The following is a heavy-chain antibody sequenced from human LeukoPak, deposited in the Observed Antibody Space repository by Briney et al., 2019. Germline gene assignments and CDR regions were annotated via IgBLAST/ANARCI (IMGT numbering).Heavy chain of an antibody. D-gene: IGHD5-18*01. V-gene: IGHV4-39*07. Sequence: PSETLSLTCTVSGGSISSSSYYWGWIRQPPGKGLEWIGSIYYSGSTYYNPSLKSRVTISVDTSKNQFSLKLSSVTAADTAVYYCARDKQGYSYGYGWFDPWGQGTLVTVSS. CDR2: IYYSGST. CDR1: GGSISSSSYY. J-gene: IGHJ5*02. CDR3: ARDKQGYSYGYGWFDP.